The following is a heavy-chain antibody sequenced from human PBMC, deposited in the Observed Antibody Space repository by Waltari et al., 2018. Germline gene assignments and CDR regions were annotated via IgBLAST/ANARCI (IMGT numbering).Heavy chain of an antibody. CDR3: AKGYSGYDAPFDY. CDR2: IRYDGSNK. Sequence: QVQLVESGGGVVQPGGSLRLSCAASGFTFSSYGMHWVRQAPGKGLEWVAFIRYDGSNKYYADSVKGRFTISRDNSKNTLYLQMNSLRAEDTAVYYCAKGYSGYDAPFDYWGQGTLVTVSS. D-gene: IGHD5-12*01. J-gene: IGHJ4*02. CDR1: GFTFSSYG. V-gene: IGHV3-30*02.